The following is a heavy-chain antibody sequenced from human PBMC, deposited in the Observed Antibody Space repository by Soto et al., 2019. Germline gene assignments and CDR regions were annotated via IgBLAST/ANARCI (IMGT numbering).Heavy chain of an antibody. CDR1: GYTFTSYD. Sequence: SSVKVSCKASGYTFTSYDINWVRQATGQGLEWMGWMNPNSGNTGYAQKFQGRVTMTRNTSISTADMELSSLRSEDTAVYYCARGEVKWIRLALMDIWGQGSLVTLSA. V-gene: IGHV1-8*01. CDR2: MNPNSGNT. D-gene: IGHD3-16*01. CDR3: ARGEVKWIRLALMDI. J-gene: IGHJ4*02.